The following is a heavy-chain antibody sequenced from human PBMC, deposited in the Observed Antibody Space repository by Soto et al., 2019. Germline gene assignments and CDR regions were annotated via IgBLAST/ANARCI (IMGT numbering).Heavy chain of an antibody. CDR3: VRRYDPSYSDY. CDR1: GFSLTTSAVA. V-gene: IGHV2-5*04. D-gene: IGHD1-1*01. CDR2: VYGSDDK. Sequence: QITLQESGPTLVKPTQTLTLTCTFSGFSLTTSAVAVGWIRQPPGRALQWLAIVYGSDDKFYSPSLRSRPTITKDNSKNQVVLTLIDLDPVDTGTYFCVRRYDPSYSDYWGQGTLVTVSS. J-gene: IGHJ4*02.